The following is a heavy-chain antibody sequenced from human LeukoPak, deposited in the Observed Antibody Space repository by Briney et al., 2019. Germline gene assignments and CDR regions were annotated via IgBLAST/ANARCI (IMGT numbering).Heavy chain of an antibody. Sequence: GGSLRLSCAASGFTFSSYGMHWVRQAPGKGLEWVAFIRYDGSNKYYADSVKGRFTISRDNSKNTLYLQMNSLRSDDTAVYYCARDGGSYSDFDYWGQGTLVTVSS. J-gene: IGHJ4*02. CDR2: IRYDGSNK. CDR3: ARDGGSYSDFDY. D-gene: IGHD1-26*01. V-gene: IGHV3-30*02. CDR1: GFTFSSYG.